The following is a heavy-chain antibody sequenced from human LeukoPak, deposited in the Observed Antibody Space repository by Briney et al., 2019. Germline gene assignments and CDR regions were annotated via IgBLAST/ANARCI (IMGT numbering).Heavy chain of an antibody. D-gene: IGHD6-19*01. V-gene: IGHV3-66*01. Sequence: GGSLRLSCAASRFTFSSYTMNWVRQAPGKGLEWVSVIYSGGSTYYADSVKGRFTISRDNSKNTLYLQMNSLRAEDTAVYYCARVAVAEWGDAFDIWGQGTMVTVSS. CDR1: RFTFSSYT. CDR3: ARVAVAEWGDAFDI. CDR2: IYSGGST. J-gene: IGHJ3*02.